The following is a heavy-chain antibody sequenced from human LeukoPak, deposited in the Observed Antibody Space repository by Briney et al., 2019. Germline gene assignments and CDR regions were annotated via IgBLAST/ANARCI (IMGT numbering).Heavy chain of an antibody. V-gene: IGHV3-7*01. CDR2: IKRDGSEK. D-gene: IGHD2-2*01. J-gene: IGHJ5*02. CDR3: ARDRRDIVVVPAAISP. CDR1: GFTFSSYW. Sequence: GGSLRLSCAASGFTFSSYWMSWVRQAPGKGLEWVANIKRDGSEKYYVDSVKGRFTISRDNAKNSLYLQMNSLRAEDTAAYYCARDRRDIVVVPAAISPWGQGTLVTVSS.